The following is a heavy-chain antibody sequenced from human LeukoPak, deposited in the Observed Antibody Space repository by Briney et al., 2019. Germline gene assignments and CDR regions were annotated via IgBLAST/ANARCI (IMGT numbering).Heavy chain of an antibody. CDR1: GGSISSYY. Sequence: SETLSLTCTVSGGSISSYYWSWIRQPPGKGLESIGYIHYSGSTNYNPSLKSRVTISLDTSKNQFSLKLSSVTAADTAVYYCARRIATAPRWYFDPWGRGTLVTVSS. J-gene: IGHJ2*01. CDR2: IHYSGST. CDR3: ARRIATAPRWYFDP. D-gene: IGHD6-13*01. V-gene: IGHV4-59*12.